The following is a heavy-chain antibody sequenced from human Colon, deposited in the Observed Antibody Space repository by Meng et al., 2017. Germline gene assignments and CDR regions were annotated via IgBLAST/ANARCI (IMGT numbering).Heavy chain of an antibody. CDR3: WRAPDY. J-gene: IGHJ4*02. CDR1: HSSVAINQYHY. V-gene: IGHV4-39*07. CDR2: HYYRGST. Sequence: QLRLQDPVQGRGNRSDTLSLTIAVSHSSVAINQYHYWGGVRQAPGEGRXLIGRHYYRGSTYYSPSFKSRVTISVDASKSQFSLKLTSVTAADTAMYYCWRAPDYWGQGTLVTVSS.